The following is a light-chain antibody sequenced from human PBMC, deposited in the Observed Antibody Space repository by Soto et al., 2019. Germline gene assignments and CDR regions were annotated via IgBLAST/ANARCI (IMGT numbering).Light chain of an antibody. Sequence: QSALTQPPSVSATPGQTVTISCSGTAPSIGNHCVSWYQQLPRTAPKLLIYDNDKRPSEIPDRFSGSKSGTSATLGITGLQTGDEADYFCGTWDSSLSAGVFGTGTKVTVL. CDR1: APSIGNHC. CDR3: GTWDSSLSAGV. J-gene: IGLJ1*01. CDR2: DND. V-gene: IGLV1-51*01.